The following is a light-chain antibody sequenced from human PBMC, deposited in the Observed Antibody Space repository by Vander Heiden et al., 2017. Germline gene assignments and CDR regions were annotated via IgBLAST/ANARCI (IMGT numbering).Light chain of an antibody. J-gene: IGLJ2*01. CDR3: QAWDSSTVV. CDR1: KLGDKY. Sequence: SSELPQPPSVSVSPGQTATITCSGDKLGDKYACWYQQKPGQSPLLVIYKDNNRPSGIPERFSGSNSGTTATLTISGTQAMDEADYYCQAWDSSTVVFGGGTKLTVL. CDR2: KDN. V-gene: IGLV3-1*01.